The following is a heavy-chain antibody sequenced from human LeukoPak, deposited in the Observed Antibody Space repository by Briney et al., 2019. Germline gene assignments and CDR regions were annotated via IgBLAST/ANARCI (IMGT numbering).Heavy chain of an antibody. CDR2: IFHSGST. V-gene: IGHV4-59*08. CDR3: ARRAGYGSGSYY. D-gene: IGHD3-10*01. Sequence: SETLSLTCTVSGGSISSYYWSWIRQPPGKGLEWIGYIFHSGSTNYNPSLKSRVTISVDTSKNQFSLKLSSVTAADTAVYYCARRAGYGSGSYYWNQRTLVTVSS. J-gene: IGHJ4*02. CDR1: GGSISSYY.